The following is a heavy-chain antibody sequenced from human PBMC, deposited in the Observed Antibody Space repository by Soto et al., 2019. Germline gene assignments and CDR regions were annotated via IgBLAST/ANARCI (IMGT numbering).Heavy chain of an antibody. J-gene: IGHJ4*01. CDR2: ISSSTSHT. D-gene: IGHD6-13*01. CDR1: GFTFSDYY. V-gene: IGHV3-11*05. CDR3: ARGRRAAADYLDF. Sequence: QVQLVESGGGLVKPGGSLRLSCAVSGFTFSDYYMTWIRQAPGKGLEWVSYISSSTSHTNYADSVKGRFTISRDNAKNSLFLQMNSLRAEDTAVYYCARGRRAAADYLDFWGHGTLVTVSS.